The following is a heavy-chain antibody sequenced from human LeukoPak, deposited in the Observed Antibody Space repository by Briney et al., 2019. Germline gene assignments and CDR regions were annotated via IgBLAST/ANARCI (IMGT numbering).Heavy chain of an antibody. CDR3: ARSSGWYTEDAFDI. Sequence: SETLSLTCTVSGGSISSGSYYWSWIRQPAGKGLEWIGRIYTSRSTNYNPSLKSRVTMSVDTSKNQFSLRLRSVTAADTAVYYCARSSGWYTEDAFDIWGQGTMVTVSS. V-gene: IGHV4-61*02. CDR1: GGSISSGSYY. J-gene: IGHJ3*02. CDR2: IYTSRST. D-gene: IGHD6-19*01.